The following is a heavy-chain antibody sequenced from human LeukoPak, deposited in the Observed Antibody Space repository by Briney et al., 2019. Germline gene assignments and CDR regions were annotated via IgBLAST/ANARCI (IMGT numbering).Heavy chain of an antibody. V-gene: IGHV3-43D*04. Sequence: GGSLRLSCAASGFTFDDYAMHWVRQAPGKGLEWVSLISWDGGSTYYAGSVKGRFTISRDNSKNSLYLQVNSLRAEDTALYYCAKDISETGITGTDFDYWGQGTLVTVSS. D-gene: IGHD1-20*01. CDR2: ISWDGGST. J-gene: IGHJ4*02. CDR3: AKDISETGITGTDFDY. CDR1: GFTFDDYA.